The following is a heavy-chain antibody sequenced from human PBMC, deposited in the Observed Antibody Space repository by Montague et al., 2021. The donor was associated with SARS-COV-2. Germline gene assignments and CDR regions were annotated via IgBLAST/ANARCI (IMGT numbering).Heavy chain of an antibody. D-gene: IGHD5-12*01. CDR1: GFTFSSYG. CDR3: AREGVVGVATGIDY. V-gene: IGHV3-33*01. CDR2: IWYDGSNK. J-gene: IGHJ4*02. Sequence: SLRLSCAASGFTFSSYGMHWVRQAPGKGPEWVAVIWYDGSNKYYADSVKGLFTISRDNSKNTLYLQMNSLRAEDTAVYYCAREGVVGVATGIDYWGQGTLVTVSS.